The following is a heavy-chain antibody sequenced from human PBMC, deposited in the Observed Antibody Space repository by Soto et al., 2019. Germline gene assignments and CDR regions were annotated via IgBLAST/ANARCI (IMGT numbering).Heavy chain of an antibody. J-gene: IGHJ3*02. V-gene: IGHV3-23*01. CDR1: GFRFSGYA. CDR3: AKKAYCCAGDRGPLDI. Sequence: EVQLLESGGGLVQPGGSLRLSCAASGFRFSGYAMNWVRQAPGNGLEWVSVIRGNGDTTFYADSVKGRLTISRDNSRNTLYLQMNSLRAEDTAVYYCAKKAYCCAGDRGPLDIWGQGTMVTVSS. CDR2: IRGNGDTT. D-gene: IGHD3-10*01.